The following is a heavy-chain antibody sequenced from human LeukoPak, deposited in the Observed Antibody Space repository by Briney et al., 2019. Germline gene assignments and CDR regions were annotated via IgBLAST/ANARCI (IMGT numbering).Heavy chain of an antibody. Sequence: GGSLRLSCAASGFTFSSYAMSWVRQAPGKGLEWVSAISGSGGSTYYADSVKGRFTISRDNSKNTLYLQMNSLSAEDTAVYYCAKCESPITMIVVVTGGLFDYWGQGTLVTVSS. J-gene: IGHJ4*02. V-gene: IGHV3-23*01. D-gene: IGHD3-22*01. CDR3: AKCESPITMIVVVTGGLFDY. CDR2: ISGSGGST. CDR1: GFTFSSYA.